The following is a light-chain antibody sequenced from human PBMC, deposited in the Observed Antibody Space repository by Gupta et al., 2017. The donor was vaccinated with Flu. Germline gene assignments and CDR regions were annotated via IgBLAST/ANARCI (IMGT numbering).Light chain of an antibody. J-gene: IGLJ1*01. CDR3: EAWDDSLDAYV. CDR1: SFNIGSNS. CDR2: SSD. V-gene: IGLV1-44*01. Sequence: SVLTQPPSVSGTPGQRVTISCSGGSFNIGSNSVNWYQHLPGTAPKLLMFSSDQRPSGVPNRFSGSKSGTSASLAISGLQSEDEADYYCEAWDDSLDAYVFGTGTKVTVL.